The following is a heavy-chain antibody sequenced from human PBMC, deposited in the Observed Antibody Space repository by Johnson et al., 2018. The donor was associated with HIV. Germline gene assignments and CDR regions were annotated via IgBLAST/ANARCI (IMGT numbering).Heavy chain of an antibody. Sequence: VQLVESGGGLIQPGGSLRLSCAVSGFSVSNNYMSWVRQAPGKGLEWVSVMYRGGRTYYADSVKGRFTISRDNSKNTLNVQMHSLRVDDTAVYYCAARYWPPIRAAFDMWGQGTMVTVSS. D-gene: IGHD2-8*02. CDR1: GFSVSNNY. CDR2: MYRGGRT. CDR3: AARYWPPIRAAFDM. J-gene: IGHJ3*02. V-gene: IGHV3-53*01.